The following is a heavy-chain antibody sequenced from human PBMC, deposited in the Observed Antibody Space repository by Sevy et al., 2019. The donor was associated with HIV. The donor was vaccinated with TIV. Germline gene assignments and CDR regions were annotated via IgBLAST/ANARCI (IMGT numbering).Heavy chain of an antibody. CDR2: LSFGCGEI. CDR3: AREGCTKPHDY. CDR1: GFTFSKYS. Sequence: VGSLRPSCAASGFTFSKYSMSWVRQPPGKGLEWVSTLSFGCGEINHADSVKGRFTISRDNSKNSLYLQMNNLRAEDTAVYYCAREGCTKPHDYWGQGTLVTVSS. J-gene: IGHJ4*02. D-gene: IGHD2-8*01. V-gene: IGHV3-23*01.